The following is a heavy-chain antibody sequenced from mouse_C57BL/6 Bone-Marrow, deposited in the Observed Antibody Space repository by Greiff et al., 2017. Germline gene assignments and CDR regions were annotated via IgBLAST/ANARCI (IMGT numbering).Heavy chain of an antibody. CDR2: INPSSGYT. CDR3: ARWKGAWFAY. Sequence: QQSGDELARSNAKEKKYRKTSDKPIHSYTLHRIHQRPGQGLEWIGYINPSSGYTKYNQKFKDTATLTADKSSSTAYMQLSSLTSEDSAVYYCARWKGAWFAYWGQGTLVTVSA. V-gene: IGHV1-4*01. CDR1: DKPIHSYT. J-gene: IGHJ3*01.